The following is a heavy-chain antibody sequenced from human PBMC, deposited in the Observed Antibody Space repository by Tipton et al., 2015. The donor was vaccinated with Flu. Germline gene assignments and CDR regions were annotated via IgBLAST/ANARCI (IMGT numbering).Heavy chain of an antibody. CDR3: ARDYFTVMKGGSADY. CDR2: ISVYHGHT. J-gene: IGHJ4*02. D-gene: IGHD4-17*01. Sequence: QLVQSGAEVKEPGASVKVSCKASGYSFSNYGITWVRQAPGQGLEWIGWISVYHGHTNYAQKLQDRVTMTTDTSTNTAYMDLRSLRSDDTAVYYRARDYFTVMKGGSADYWGQGTLVTVSS. V-gene: IGHV1-18*04. CDR1: GYSFSNYG.